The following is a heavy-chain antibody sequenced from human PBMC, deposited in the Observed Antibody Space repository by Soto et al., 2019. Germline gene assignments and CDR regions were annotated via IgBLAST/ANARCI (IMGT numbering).Heavy chain of an antibody. Sequence: LSLTCTVSGDSISSSTYYWGWIRQPPGKGLEWIGSIYYSGTTYYNPSLESRVTISVDTSRIHFSLKLISVAAADTAVYFCARQPYDSSDYFDYWGQGTLVTVSS. J-gene: IGHJ4*02. V-gene: IGHV4-39*01. CDR3: ARQPYDSSDYFDY. CDR2: IYYSGTT. D-gene: IGHD3-22*01. CDR1: GDSISSSTYY.